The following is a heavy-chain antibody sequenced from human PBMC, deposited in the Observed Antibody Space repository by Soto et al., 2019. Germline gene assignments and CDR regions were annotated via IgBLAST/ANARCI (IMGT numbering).Heavy chain of an antibody. CDR2: IILPFGTP. CDR1: GGTFSNHA. D-gene: IGHD4-17*01. J-gene: IGHJ4*02. Sequence: GASVKVSCKASGGTFSNHAINWVRQAPGQGPEWMGVIILPFGTPNYAQRFQGRVTITADESMTTAYMELNGLRSEDTAVYYCARGPDYAGYIDDWGQGSLVTVSS. V-gene: IGHV1-69*13. CDR3: ARGPDYAGYIDD.